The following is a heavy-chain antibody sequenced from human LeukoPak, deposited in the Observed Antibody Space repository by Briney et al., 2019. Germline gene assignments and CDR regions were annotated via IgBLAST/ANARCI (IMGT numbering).Heavy chain of an antibody. CDR3: AKAGKKRGGGDFDY. Sequence: GGSLRLSCAASGFSFISYVMIWVRRAPGKGLEWVSAISGSGDSTYYADSVRGRFTISRDNSKNTLYLQMNSLRAEDTAIYYCAKAGKKRGGGDFDYWGQGTLVTVSS. CDR2: ISGSGDST. V-gene: IGHV3-23*01. J-gene: IGHJ4*02. D-gene: IGHD3-10*01. CDR1: GFSFISYV.